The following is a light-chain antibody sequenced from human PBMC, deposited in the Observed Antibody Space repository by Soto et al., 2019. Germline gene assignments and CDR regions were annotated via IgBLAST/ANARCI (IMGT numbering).Light chain of an antibody. CDR2: DAS. Sequence: DVQLTQSPSTLSSSAGDRVTITCRASQTISSWLAWYQQKPGKAPKILIYDASSLESGVTSRFSGSGSGTELTLTISSLQPDDFATNYCQQYNSYWTFGQRTKVDI. V-gene: IGKV1-5*01. CDR1: QTISSW. J-gene: IGKJ1*01. CDR3: QQYNSYWT.